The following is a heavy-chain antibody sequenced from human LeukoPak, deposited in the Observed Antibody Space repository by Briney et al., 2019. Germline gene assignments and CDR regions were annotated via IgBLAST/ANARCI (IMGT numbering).Heavy chain of an antibody. CDR2: MYYDGST. D-gene: IGHD1-26*01. CDR1: GGSIYSTTFY. J-gene: IGHJ4*02. V-gene: IGHV4-39*01. Sequence: SETPSLTCTVSGGSIYSTTFYWGWTRQPPGKGLEWIGSMYYDGSTYHNPSLKSRVTISVDTSNNQFSLKLTSVTAADTAVYFCARRSDSGSDDGEDYFDYWGQGTLVTVSS. CDR3: ARRSDSGSDDGEDYFDY.